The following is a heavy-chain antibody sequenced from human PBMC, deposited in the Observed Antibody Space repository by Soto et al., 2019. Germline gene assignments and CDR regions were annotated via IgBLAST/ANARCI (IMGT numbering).Heavy chain of an antibody. Sequence: QVHLVQSGVEVKTPGASVKVSCQASGYTFFTYDISWVRQAPGQGLEWMGWISTYSGDTKYAQKFQGRVTMTTDTSTTTAYLELRSLGSDDTAVYYCARHHGPTTSENWFDSWGQGTLVNVSS. CDR3: ARHHGPTTSENWFDS. CDR1: GYTFFTYD. V-gene: IGHV1-18*01. CDR2: ISTYSGDT. D-gene: IGHD5-12*01. J-gene: IGHJ5*01.